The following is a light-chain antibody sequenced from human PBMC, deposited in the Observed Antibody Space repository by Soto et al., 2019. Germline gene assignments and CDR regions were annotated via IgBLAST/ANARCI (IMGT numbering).Light chain of an antibody. V-gene: IGLV2-8*01. J-gene: IGLJ1*01. Sequence: ARNQPASATGSPGESVTIFYNKTSSDVGGYNYVSWYQQHPGKAPKLMIYEVSKRPSGVPDRFPGSKSGNTASLTVSGLQAEDEADYYCSSYAGSILYISGTGTKVTVL. CDR3: SSYAGSILYI. CDR2: EVS. CDR1: SSDVGGYNY.